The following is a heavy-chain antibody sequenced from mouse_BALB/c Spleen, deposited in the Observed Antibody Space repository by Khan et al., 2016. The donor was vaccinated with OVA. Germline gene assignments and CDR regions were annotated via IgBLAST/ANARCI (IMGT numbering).Heavy chain of an antibody. V-gene: IGHV1-52*01. CDR2: IDPCDSEN. CDR3: ARNPFAY. Sequence: VQLQQSGAELVRPGASVKLSCEASGYTFTSYWMNWVKQSPEQGLEWIGRIDPCDSENHYNQNFKDKAILTVEKSSSTAYMQLASLTSVYSAVYFCARNPFAYWGQGTLVTVSA. J-gene: IGHJ3*01. CDR1: GYTFTSYW.